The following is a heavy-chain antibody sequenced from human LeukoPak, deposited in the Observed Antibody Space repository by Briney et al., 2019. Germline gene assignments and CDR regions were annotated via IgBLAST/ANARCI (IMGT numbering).Heavy chain of an antibody. CDR3: AGDLYYYDSSGYYLWGFDI. CDR2: IYTSGST. J-gene: IGHJ3*02. D-gene: IGHD3-22*01. CDR1: GGSIRSGSYY. V-gene: IGHV4-61*02. Sequence: SQTLSLTCTVSGGSIRSGSYYWSWIRQPAGKGLEWIGRIYTSGSTNYNPSLKSRVTISVDTSKNQFSLKLSSVTAADTAVYYCAGDLYYYDSSGYYLWGFDIWGQGTMVTVSS.